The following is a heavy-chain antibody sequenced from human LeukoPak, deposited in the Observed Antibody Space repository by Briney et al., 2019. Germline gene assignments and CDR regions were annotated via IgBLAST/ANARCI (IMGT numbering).Heavy chain of an antibody. J-gene: IGHJ4*02. CDR2: INPNDGNT. CDR3: ARDRLSLVITIIFDY. CDR1: GYTFNNYG. V-gene: IGHV1-18*01. Sequence: ASVKVSCKASGYTFNNYGFSWVRQAPGQGLEWMGWINPNDGNTDYAQKFQGRVSMATDTSTSTAYMELWSLRSDDTAVYFCARDRLSLVITIIFDYWGQGTLVTVSS. D-gene: IGHD5-12*01.